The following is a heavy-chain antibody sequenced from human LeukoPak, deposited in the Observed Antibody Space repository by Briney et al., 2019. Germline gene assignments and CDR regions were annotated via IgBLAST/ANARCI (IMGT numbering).Heavy chain of an antibody. CDR2: ISGSGGST. CDR3: EKDRNDYGVKD. J-gene: IGHJ4*02. D-gene: IGHD4/OR15-4a*01. V-gene: IGHV3-23*01. CDR1: GFTFSSYA. Sequence: GGSLRLSCAASGFTFSSYAMSWVRPAPGKGLEWVSAISGSGGSTSYADSVKGRFTIPRDNSKNTVYLQMNSLRAEDTAVYYCEKDRNDYGVKDWGQGTLVTVSS.